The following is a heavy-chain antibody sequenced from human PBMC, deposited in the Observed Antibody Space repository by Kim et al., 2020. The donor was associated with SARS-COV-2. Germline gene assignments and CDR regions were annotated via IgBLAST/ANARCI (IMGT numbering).Heavy chain of an antibody. D-gene: IGHD2-2*01. CDR1: GYTFTSYY. V-gene: IGHV1-46*01. CDR3: AKDIVVVPAAILGSNYYYYGMDV. Sequence: ASVKVSCKASGYTFTSYYMHWVRQAPGQGLEWIGIINPSGGSTSYAQQFQGRVTMTRDTSTSTVYMELSSLRSEDTAVYYCAKDIVVVPAAILGSNYYYYGMDVWGQGTTVTVSS. CDR2: INPSGGST. J-gene: IGHJ6*02.